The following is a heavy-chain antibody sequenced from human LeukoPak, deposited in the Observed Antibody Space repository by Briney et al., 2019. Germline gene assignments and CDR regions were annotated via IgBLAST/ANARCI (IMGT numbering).Heavy chain of an antibody. CDR2: IYYSGST. CDR3: AQTTRGYYYYMDV. V-gene: IGHV4-59*01. D-gene: IGHD1-7*01. Sequence: SETLSLTCTVSGGSISSYYWSWIRQPPGKGLEWIGYIYYSGSTNYNPSLKSRVTISVDTSKNQFSLKLSSVTAADTAVYYCAQTTRGYYYYMDVWGKGTTVTVSS. CDR1: GGSISSYY. J-gene: IGHJ6*03.